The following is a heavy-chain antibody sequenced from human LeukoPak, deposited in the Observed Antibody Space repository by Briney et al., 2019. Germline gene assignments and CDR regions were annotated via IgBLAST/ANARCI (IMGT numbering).Heavy chain of an antibody. D-gene: IGHD5-24*01. V-gene: IGHV4-39*01. Sequence: SQTLSLTCTVSGGSISSGDYYWSWIRQPPGKGLEWIGSGYHSGTTYYNPSLESRVSIFIDTSKNQFSLKLSSVTAADTAVYYCARGSRDGYNTFDYWGQGTLVTVSS. J-gene: IGHJ4*02. CDR3: ARGSRDGYNTFDY. CDR2: GYHSGTT. CDR1: GGSISSGDYY.